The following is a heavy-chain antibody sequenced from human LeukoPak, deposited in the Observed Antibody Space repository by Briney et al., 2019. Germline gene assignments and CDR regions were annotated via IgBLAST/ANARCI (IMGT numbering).Heavy chain of an antibody. CDR2: INQDGSQK. Sequence: GGSLRLSCAASGFTFSDYYMIWVRQSPGKGLEWVANINQDGSQKYYVDSAKGRFTISRDNAKNSLYLQMNSLRAEDTAVYYCAELGITMIGGVWGKGTTVTISS. D-gene: IGHD3-10*02. CDR3: AELGITMIGGV. V-gene: IGHV3-7*01. J-gene: IGHJ6*04. CDR1: GFTFSDYY.